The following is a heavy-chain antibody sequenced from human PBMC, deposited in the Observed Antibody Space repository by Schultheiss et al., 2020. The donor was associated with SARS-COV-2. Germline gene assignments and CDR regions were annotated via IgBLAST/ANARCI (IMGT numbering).Heavy chain of an antibody. CDR2: INHSGST. J-gene: IGHJ3*02. Sequence: SESLSLTCAVYGGSFSGYYWSWIRQPPGKGLEWIGEINHSGSTNYNPSLKSRVTISVDTSKNQFSLKLSSVTAADTAVYYCARVIAVAGGGAFDIWGQGTMVTVSS. V-gene: IGHV4-34*01. D-gene: IGHD6-19*01. CDR3: ARVIAVAGGGAFDI. CDR1: GGSFSGYY.